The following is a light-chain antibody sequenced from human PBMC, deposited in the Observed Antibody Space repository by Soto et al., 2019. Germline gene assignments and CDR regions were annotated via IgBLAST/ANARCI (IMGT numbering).Light chain of an antibody. V-gene: IGLV2-23*02. J-gene: IGLJ2*01. CDR2: EVS. CDR3: CSYASTSTLL. Sequence: QSVLTQPASVSGSPGQSITISCTGTSSDIGSYNLVSWYQQDPGKAPKLMIYEVSKRPSGVSSRFSGSKSGNTASLTISGLQAEDEADYYCCSYASTSTLLFGGGTKVTVL. CDR1: SSDIGSYNL.